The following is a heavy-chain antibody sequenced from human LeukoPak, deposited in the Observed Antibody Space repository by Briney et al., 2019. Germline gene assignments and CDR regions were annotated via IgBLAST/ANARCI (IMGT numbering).Heavy chain of an antibody. CDR1: GFTFSNYA. J-gene: IGHJ5*02. Sequence: GGSLRLSCAASGFTFSNYAMSWVRQAPRKGLEWVSGISGSGVATYYADSVKGRFTISRDNSKNTLYLQMNSLRAEDTAIYYCAKDRAAVAWFDPWGQGTLVSVSS. V-gene: IGHV3-23*01. CDR3: AKDRAAVAWFDP. CDR2: ISGSGVAT. D-gene: IGHD2-15*01.